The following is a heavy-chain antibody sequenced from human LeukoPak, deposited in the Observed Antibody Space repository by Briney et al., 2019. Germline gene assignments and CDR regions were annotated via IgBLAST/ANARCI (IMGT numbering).Heavy chain of an antibody. V-gene: IGHV4-61*02. CDR1: GGSISSGSYY. CDR3: ARGLYYYDSSGPDAFDI. CDR2: IYTSGST. D-gene: IGHD3-22*01. J-gene: IGHJ3*02. Sequence: SETLSLTCTVSGGSISSGSYYWSWIRQPAGKGLEWIGRIYTSGSTNYNPSLKSRVTMLVDTSKNQFSLKLSSVTAADTAVYYCARGLYYYDSSGPDAFDIWGQGTMVTVSS.